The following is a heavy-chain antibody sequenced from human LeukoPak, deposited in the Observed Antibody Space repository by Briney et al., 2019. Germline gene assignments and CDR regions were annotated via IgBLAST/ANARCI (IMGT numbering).Heavy chain of an antibody. J-gene: IGHJ4*02. CDR1: GFSFTDAW. Sequence: GGSLRLSCAASGFSFTDAWMNWVRQAPGKGLEWVALIWYDGSNKYYADSVKGRLTISRDNSKNTLYLQMNSLRAEDTAVYYCAREGPRGNSQFDYWGQGTLVTVSS. CDR3: AREGPRGNSQFDY. V-gene: IGHV3-33*08. CDR2: IWYDGSNK. D-gene: IGHD2/OR15-2a*01.